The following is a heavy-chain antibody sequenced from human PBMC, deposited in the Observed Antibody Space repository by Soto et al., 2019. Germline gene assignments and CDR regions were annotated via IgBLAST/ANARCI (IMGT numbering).Heavy chain of an antibody. CDR3: ARASRITMVRGVMRWSDP. V-gene: IGHV4-31*03. Sequence: SETLSLTCTVSGGSITSGGSYWSWIRQHPGKGLEWIGYIYYSGSTYYNPSLKSRVTISVDTSKNQFSLKLGSVTAADTAVYYCARASRITMVRGVMRWSDPRGQGTLVTVSS. CDR2: IYYSGST. J-gene: IGHJ5*02. D-gene: IGHD3-10*01. CDR1: GGSITSGGSY.